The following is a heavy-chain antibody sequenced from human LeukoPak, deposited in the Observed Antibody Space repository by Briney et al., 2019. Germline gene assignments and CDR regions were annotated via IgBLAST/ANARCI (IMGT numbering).Heavy chain of an antibody. V-gene: IGHV3-23*01. CDR3: AQDGTTTRYNWFDS. J-gene: IGHJ5*01. Sequence: TGGSLRLSCAASGFTFGDYGMTWVRQAPGKGLEWVSGIIADFDTTYYADSVRGRFTISRDHSKNTLYLQMNSLRAEDTAIYYCAQDGTTTRYNWFDSWGQGTLVTVSS. CDR2: IIADFDTT. CDR1: GFTFGDYG. D-gene: IGHD1-7*01.